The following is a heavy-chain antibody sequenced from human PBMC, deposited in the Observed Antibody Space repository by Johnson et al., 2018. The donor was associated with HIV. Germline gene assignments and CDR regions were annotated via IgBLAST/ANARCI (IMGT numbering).Heavy chain of an antibody. CDR1: GFTFSSYW. D-gene: IGHD1-1*01. J-gene: IGHJ3*02. Sequence: VQLVESGGGLVQPGGSLRLSCAASGFTFSSYWMSWVRQAPGKGLEWVANIKQDGSEKYYVDSVKGRFTISRDNAKNSLYLQMNSLRAEDTAVYYCARDRGNLNDVDAFDSWGQGTMVTVSS. CDR3: ARDRGNLNDVDAFDS. CDR2: IKQDGSEK. V-gene: IGHV3-7*01.